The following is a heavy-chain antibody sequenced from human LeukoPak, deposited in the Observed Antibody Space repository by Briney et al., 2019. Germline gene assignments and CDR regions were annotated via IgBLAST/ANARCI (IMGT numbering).Heavy chain of an antibody. CDR3: ASVTKSGSYFEGVSWFDP. CDR2: IYYSGST. D-gene: IGHD1-26*01. CDR1: GGSISSGGYY. Sequence: SETLSLTCTVSGGSISSGGYYWSWIRQHPGKGLEWIGYIYYSGSTYYNPSLKSRITISVDTSKNQFSLNLSSVTAADTAVYYCASVTKSGSYFEGVSWFDPWGQGTLVTVSS. J-gene: IGHJ5*02. V-gene: IGHV4-31*03.